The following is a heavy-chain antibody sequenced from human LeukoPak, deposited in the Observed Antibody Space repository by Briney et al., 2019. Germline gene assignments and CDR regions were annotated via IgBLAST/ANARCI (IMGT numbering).Heavy chain of an antibody. V-gene: IGHV3-23*01. CDR1: GFTFSSFA. J-gene: IGHJ4*02. CDR3: AKTLGVGGYTRYKGFDQ. D-gene: IGHD3-16*02. Sequence: PGESLRLSCAASGFTFSSFAMNWVRQAPGKGLEWVSSISGSGGLTHYADRVKGRFTISRDNSKNTLHLQMTSLRAEDTAVYFCAKTLGVGGYTRYKGFDQWGQGTLVIVSS. CDR2: ISGSGGLT.